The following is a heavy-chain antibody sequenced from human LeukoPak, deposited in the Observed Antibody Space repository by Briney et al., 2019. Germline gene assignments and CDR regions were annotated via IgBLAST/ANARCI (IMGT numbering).Heavy chain of an antibody. Sequence: ASVKVSCKASGYTFTGYYMHWVRQAPGQGLEWMGWINPNSGGINYAQKFQGWVTMTRDTSISTAYMELSRLRSDDSAVYYCATTQLDYYYYGMDVWGQGTTVTVSS. CDR3: ATTQLDYYYYGMDV. CDR2: INPNSGGI. J-gene: IGHJ6*02. D-gene: IGHD5-24*01. V-gene: IGHV1-2*04. CDR1: GYTFTGYY.